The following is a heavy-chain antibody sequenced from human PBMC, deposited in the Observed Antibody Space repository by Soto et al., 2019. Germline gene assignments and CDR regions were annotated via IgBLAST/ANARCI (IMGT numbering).Heavy chain of an antibody. V-gene: IGHV1-46*01. D-gene: IGHD5-18*01. J-gene: IGHJ3*02. CDR2: INPYGGAA. CDR1: GYTFTSTW. Sequence: ASVKVSCKASGYTFTSTWMHWVRQAPGQGLEWMGIINPYGGAATYAEKFQGRVTMTRDTSTATDYMELSSLRSEDTAMYYCAREMSGYSYGNDAFDIWGQGTMVTVSS. CDR3: AREMSGYSYGNDAFDI.